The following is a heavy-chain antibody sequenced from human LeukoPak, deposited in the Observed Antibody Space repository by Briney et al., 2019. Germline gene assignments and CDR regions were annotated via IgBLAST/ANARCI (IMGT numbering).Heavy chain of an antibody. CDR2: IRYDGSNK. D-gene: IGHD3-9*01. CDR1: GFTFSSYG. CDR3: AIDHFHGLDY. V-gene: IGHV3-30*02. Sequence: GGSLRLSCAASGFTFSSYGMHWVRQAPGKGLEWVAFIRYDGSNKYYADSVKGRFTISRDNSKNTLYLQMNSLRAEDTAVYYCAIDHFHGLDYWGQGTLVTVSS. J-gene: IGHJ4*02.